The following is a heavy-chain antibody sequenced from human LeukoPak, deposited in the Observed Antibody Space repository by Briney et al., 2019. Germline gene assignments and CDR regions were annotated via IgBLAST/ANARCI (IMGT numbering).Heavy chain of an antibody. Sequence: SETLSLTCTVYGGSFSGYYWSWIRQPPGKGLEWIGEINHSGSTNYNPSLKSRVTISVDTSKNQFSLKLSSVTAADTAVYYCARHSYSSSWYGPGFDYWGQGTLVTVSS. J-gene: IGHJ4*02. D-gene: IGHD6-13*01. V-gene: IGHV4-34*01. CDR1: GGSFSGYY. CDR2: INHSGST. CDR3: ARHSYSSSWYGPGFDY.